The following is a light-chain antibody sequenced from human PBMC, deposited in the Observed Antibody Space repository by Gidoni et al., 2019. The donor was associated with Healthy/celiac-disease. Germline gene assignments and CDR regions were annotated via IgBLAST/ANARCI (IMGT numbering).Light chain of an antibody. Sequence: DIQMTQSPSSLSASVGDRVTITFQASQDISNYLNWYQQQPGKAPKLLIYDASNLETGVPSRFSGSGSGTDFTFTISSLQPEDIATYYCQQYDNLPPYTFGQGTKLEIK. V-gene: IGKV1-33*01. J-gene: IGKJ2*01. CDR1: QDISNY. CDR3: QQYDNLPPYT. CDR2: DAS.